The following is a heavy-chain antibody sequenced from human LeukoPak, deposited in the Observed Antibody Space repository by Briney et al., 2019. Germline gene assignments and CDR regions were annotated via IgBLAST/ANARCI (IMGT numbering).Heavy chain of an antibody. V-gene: IGHV3-7*01. CDR2: IKKDGSEK. CDR1: GFTFSSYW. J-gene: IGHJ3*02. Sequence: GGSLRLSCAASGFTFSSYWMSWVRQAPGKGLEWVANIKKDGSEKYYVDSVKGRFTISRGNAKNSLYLQMNSLRAEDTAVYYCARRRGGYELSAFDIWGQGTMVTVSS. CDR3: ARRRGGYELSAFDI. D-gene: IGHD5-12*01.